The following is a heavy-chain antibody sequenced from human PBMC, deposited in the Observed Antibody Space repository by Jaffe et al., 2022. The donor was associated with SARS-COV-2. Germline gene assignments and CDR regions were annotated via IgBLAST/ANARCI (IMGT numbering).Heavy chain of an antibody. V-gene: IGHV3-23*01. J-gene: IGHJ4*02. CDR2: MSGSGGST. CDR3: AKNGVTATPYHFDY. CDR1: GFTFSTYA. D-gene: IGHD2-21*02. Sequence: EVQLLESGGGLVQPGGSLRLSCAASGFTFSTYAMSWVRQAPGKGLEWLSSMSGSGGSTHYADSVKGRFTISRDNSKNTLYLQMNSLRAEDTAVYYCAKNGVTATPYHFDYWGQGTLVTVS.